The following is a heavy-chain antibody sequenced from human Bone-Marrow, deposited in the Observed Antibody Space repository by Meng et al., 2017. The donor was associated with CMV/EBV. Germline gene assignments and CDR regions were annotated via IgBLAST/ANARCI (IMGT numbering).Heavy chain of an antibody. J-gene: IGHJ3*02. V-gene: IGHV5-51*01. Sequence: KVSCKGSGYSFTSYWIGWVRQMPGKGLEWMGTIYPGDSYTTYRPSFQGQVTITVDKAANIAYLQRSSRQGSDTGMYYCASRQPMGDVYDNWGQGTLVTVSS. D-gene: IGHD2-2*01. CDR3: ASRQPMGDVYDN. CDR2: IYPGDSYT. CDR1: GYSFTSYW.